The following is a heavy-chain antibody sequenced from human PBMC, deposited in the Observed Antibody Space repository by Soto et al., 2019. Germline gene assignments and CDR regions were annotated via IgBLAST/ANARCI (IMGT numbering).Heavy chain of an antibody. J-gene: IGHJ4*02. CDR2: MWYDGLRQ. D-gene: IGHD2-15*01. CDR1: GFTLNDYG. V-gene: IGHV3-33*03. Sequence: TGGSLRLSCVGSGFTLNDYGVHWVRQAPGKGLEWVALMWYDGLRQTYLDSVLGRFTVSRDSSTNTIYLQMNSLRVEDTGNYFCVKESTPPFFDSWGQGTPVTVSS. CDR3: VKESTPPFFDS.